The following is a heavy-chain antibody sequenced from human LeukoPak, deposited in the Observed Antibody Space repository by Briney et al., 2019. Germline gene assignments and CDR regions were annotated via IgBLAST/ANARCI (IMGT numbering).Heavy chain of an antibody. CDR1: GGSISSYY. CDR2: IYTSGST. Sequence: PSETLSLTCTVSGGSISSYYWSWIRQPAGKGLEWIGRIYTSGSTNYNPSLKSRVTMSVDTSKNQFSLKLSSVTAADTAVYYCARDFEVWDYDFWCGYPYYFDYWGQGTLVTVSS. J-gene: IGHJ4*02. V-gene: IGHV4-4*07. D-gene: IGHD3-3*01. CDR3: ARDFEVWDYDFWCGYPYYFDY.